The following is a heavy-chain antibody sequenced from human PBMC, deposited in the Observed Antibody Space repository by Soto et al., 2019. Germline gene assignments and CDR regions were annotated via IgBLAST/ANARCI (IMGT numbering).Heavy chain of an antibody. CDR1: GFTFSIYA. CDR3: PRRTAGWYYDL. Sequence: EVQLLESGGGLVQPGGSLRLSCAASGFTFSIYAMTGVRQAPGKGLEWVSGISGSGGSTYYADSVNGRFTIPRDNSSTSLNVQMNSQEAEDTCEYYCPRRTAGWYYDLWGRGTVVTVSS. CDR2: ISGSGGST. J-gene: IGHJ2*01. D-gene: IGHD4-17*01. V-gene: IGHV3-23*01.